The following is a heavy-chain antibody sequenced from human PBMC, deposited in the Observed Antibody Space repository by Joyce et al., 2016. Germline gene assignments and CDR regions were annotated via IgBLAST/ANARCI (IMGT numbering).Heavy chain of an antibody. J-gene: IGHJ6*02. D-gene: IGHD6-19*01. CDR2: IWNDGSNK. CDR3: ARVSSGWPKYYYYGMDV. CDR1: GFTFSSYG. V-gene: IGHV3-33*01. Sequence: QVQLVESGGGVVQPGRSLRLSCGASGFTFSSYGMHWVRQAPGKGVEWVAVIWNDGSNKYYADSVKGRFTISRDNSKNTLYLQMNSLRAEDTAVYYCARVSSGWPKYYYYGMDVWGQGTTVTVSS.